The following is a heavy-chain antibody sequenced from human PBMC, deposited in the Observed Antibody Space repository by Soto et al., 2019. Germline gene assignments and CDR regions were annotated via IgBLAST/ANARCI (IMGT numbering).Heavy chain of an antibody. D-gene: IGHD1-26*01. CDR2: ISSSSSTI. V-gene: IGHV3-48*01. CDR1: GFTFSSYS. J-gene: IGHJ4*02. CDR3: AKDLSGGHQLMYFFDY. Sequence: PGGSLRLSCAASGFTFSSYSMNWVRQAPGKGLEWVSYISSSSSTIYYADSVKGRFTISRDNAKNSLYLQMNSLRAEDTAVYYCAKDLSGGHQLMYFFDYWGQGTLVTVSS.